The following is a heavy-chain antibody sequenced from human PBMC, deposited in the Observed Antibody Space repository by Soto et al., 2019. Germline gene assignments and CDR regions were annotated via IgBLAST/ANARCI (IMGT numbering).Heavy chain of an antibody. CDR2: IIPLFGTP. J-gene: IGHJ5*01. Sequence: QVQLVQSGAEVRKPGSSLRVSCKSSGATFSTTGLSWVRQAPGQGLEWMGGIIPLFGTPKYARKFQGRVSITADEFTNTVYMELNSLRPDDAAVYYWARASPVICGGDPCYRLDSSFDSWGQGSLVIVSS. CDR1: GATFSTTG. D-gene: IGHD2-21*02. CDR3: ARASPVICGGDPCYRLDSSFDS. V-gene: IGHV1-69*01.